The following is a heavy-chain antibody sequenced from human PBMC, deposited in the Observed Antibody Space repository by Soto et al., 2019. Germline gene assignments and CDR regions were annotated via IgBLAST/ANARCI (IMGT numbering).Heavy chain of an antibody. D-gene: IGHD3-22*01. CDR2: INHSGST. CDR1: GGSFSGYY. J-gene: IGHJ4*02. CDR3: ARGDDSSPLYYFDY. Sequence: SETLSLTCAVYGGSFSGYYWSWIRQPPGKGLEWIGEINHSGSTNYNPSLKSRVTISVDTSKNQFSLKLSYVTAADTAVYYCARGDDSSPLYYFDYWGQGTLVTVSS. V-gene: IGHV4-34*01.